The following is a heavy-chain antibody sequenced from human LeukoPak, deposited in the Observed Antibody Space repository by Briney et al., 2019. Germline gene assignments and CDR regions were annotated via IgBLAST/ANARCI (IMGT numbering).Heavy chain of an antibody. V-gene: IGHV5-51*01. CDR1: GYRFISYW. CDR2: IYPGDSDT. D-gene: IGHD1-26*01. J-gene: IGHJ4*02. CDR3: ARLGPRSGREPVY. Sequence: GESLKISCKGSGYRFISYWIGWVRQMPGKGLEWMGIIYPGDSDTRYSPSFQGQVTISADKSISTAYLQWSSLKASDTAMYYCARLGPRSGREPVYWGQGTLVTVSS.